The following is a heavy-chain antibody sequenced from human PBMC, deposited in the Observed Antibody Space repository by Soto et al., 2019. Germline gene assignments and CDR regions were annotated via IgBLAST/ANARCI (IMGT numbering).Heavy chain of an antibody. CDR2: IYYSGST. CDR3: ARDSGISLLDY. D-gene: IGHD1-26*01. Sequence: PSETLSLTCTVSGGSVSSGSYYWSWIRQPPGKGLEWIGYIYYSGSTNYNPSLKSRVTISVDTSKNQFSLKLSSVTAADTAVYYCARDSGISLLDYWGQGTLVTVSS. V-gene: IGHV4-61*01. J-gene: IGHJ4*02. CDR1: GGSVSSGSYY.